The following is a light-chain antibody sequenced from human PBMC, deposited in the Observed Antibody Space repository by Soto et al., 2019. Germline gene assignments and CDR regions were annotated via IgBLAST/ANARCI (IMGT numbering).Light chain of an antibody. V-gene: IGLV2-14*01. CDR3: TSYTITSPYV. CDR2: EAT. CDR1: SSDIGRYNF. Sequence: QSVLTQPASMSGSPGQSITISCTGTSSDIGRYNFVSWYQHHPGKAPKLIIYEATKRPSWVSYRFSGSKSGNTASLTISGLQAEDEADYYCTSYTITSPYVFGTGTKLTVL. J-gene: IGLJ1*01.